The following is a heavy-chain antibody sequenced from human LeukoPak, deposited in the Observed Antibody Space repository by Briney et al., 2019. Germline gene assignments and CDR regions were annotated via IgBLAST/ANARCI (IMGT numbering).Heavy chain of an antibody. D-gene: IGHD3-10*01. CDR2: MSYDESTK. J-gene: IGHJ6*02. CDR1: GLTFSSYV. CDR3: ARDDQSVTMGRGQVNYYYYGMDV. Sequence: PGGSLRLSCGVSGLTFSSYVMSWVRQAPGTGLEWVAVMSYDESTKYYADSVKGRFTISRDNPRNTLFLQMNSVRAEDTAVYYCARDDQSVTMGRGQVNYYYYGMDVWGQGTTVTVSS. V-gene: IGHV3-30*03.